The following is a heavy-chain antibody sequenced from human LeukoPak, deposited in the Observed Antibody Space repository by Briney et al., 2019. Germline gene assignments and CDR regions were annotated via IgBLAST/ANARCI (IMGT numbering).Heavy chain of an antibody. Sequence: TSETLCLTCTVPSGSISSYYWSWIRQSPGKGLEWLGFIYYSGNTNYNPSLKSRVTISIDTSKNQFSLKLSSVTAADTAVYYCARVKLSYANDLSTFDIWGQGTMVIVSS. V-gene: IGHV4-59*01. J-gene: IGHJ3*02. CDR2: IYYSGNT. CDR1: SGSISSYY. CDR3: ARVKLSYANDLSTFDI. D-gene: IGHD3-16*01.